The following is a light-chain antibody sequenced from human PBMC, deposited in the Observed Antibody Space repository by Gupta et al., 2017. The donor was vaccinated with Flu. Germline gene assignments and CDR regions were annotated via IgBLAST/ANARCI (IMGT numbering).Light chain of an antibody. V-gene: IGLV3-1*01. Sequence: SYALPQPPPMSVSPGQTATITCTGDKMGDKYACWYQQKAGQSPILVIYQDTKRPSGIPERFSGSNSGNTATLTISGAQARDEAEYYCQAWDSITAGVFGTGTKVTVL. CDR1: KMGDKY. CDR3: QAWDSITAGV. J-gene: IGLJ1*01. CDR2: QDT.